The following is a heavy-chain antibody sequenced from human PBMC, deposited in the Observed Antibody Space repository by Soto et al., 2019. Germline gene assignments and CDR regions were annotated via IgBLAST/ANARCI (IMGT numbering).Heavy chain of an antibody. V-gene: IGHV1-69*13. CDR1: GGTFSSYA. CDR2: IIPIFGTA. D-gene: IGHD6-13*01. CDR3: ARKYSSSYYYYGMDV. Sequence: ASVKVSCKASGGTFSSYAISWVRQAPGQGLEWMGGIIPIFGTANYAQKFQGRVTITADESTSTAYMELSSLRSEDTAVYYCARKYSSSYYYYGMDVWGQGTTVTVSS. J-gene: IGHJ6*02.